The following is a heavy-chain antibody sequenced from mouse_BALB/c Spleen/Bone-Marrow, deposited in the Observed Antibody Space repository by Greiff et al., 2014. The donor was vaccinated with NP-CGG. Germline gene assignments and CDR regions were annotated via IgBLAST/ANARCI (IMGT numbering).Heavy chain of an antibody. CDR3: ARSRYGIY. J-gene: IGHJ2*01. V-gene: IGHV1-26*01. D-gene: IGHD2-14*01. CDR1: GYTFTDYY. Sequence: VQLQQSGPELVKPGASVKMSCKASGYTFTDYYMKWVKQNHGKSLEWIGGINPNSGDSFYNQKFKGKATLTVDKSSSTAYMQLNSLTSEDSAVYYCARSRYGIYRGQGTTLTVSS. CDR2: INPNSGDS.